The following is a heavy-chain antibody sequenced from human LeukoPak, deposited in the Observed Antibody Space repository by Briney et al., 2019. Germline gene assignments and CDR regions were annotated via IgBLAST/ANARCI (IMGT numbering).Heavy chain of an antibody. J-gene: IGHJ4*02. V-gene: IGHV1-2*02. D-gene: IGHD3-10*01. Sequence: ASVKVSCKASGYAFTGYYMHWVRQAPGQGLEWMGWINPNSGGTNYAQKFQGRVTMTRDTSISTAYMELSRLRSDDTAVYYCAREIVGRGVKSYWGQGTLVTVSP. CDR3: AREIVGRGVKSY. CDR2: INPNSGGT. CDR1: GYAFTGYY.